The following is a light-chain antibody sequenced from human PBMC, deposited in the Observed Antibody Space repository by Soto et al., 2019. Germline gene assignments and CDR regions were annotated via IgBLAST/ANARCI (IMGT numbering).Light chain of an antibody. CDR2: EVS. CDR1: SSDVGGYDL. J-gene: IGLJ1*01. CDR3: SSYTSSSTLGV. V-gene: IGLV2-14*01. Sequence: QSALTQPASVSGSPGQSITISCTGTSSDVGGYDLVSWYQQHPGKAPKLMIYEVSNRPSGVSNRFSGSKSGNTASLTISGLQAEDEADYYCSSYTSSSTLGVFGTGTKLTVL.